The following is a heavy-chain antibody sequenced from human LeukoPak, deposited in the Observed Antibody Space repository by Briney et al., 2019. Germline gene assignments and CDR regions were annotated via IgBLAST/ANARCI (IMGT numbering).Heavy chain of an antibody. CDR3: ARGGKWELLGYYYYYYMDV. J-gene: IGHJ6*03. D-gene: IGHD1-26*01. Sequence: ASVKVSCKASGYTFTSYDINWVRQATGQGLEWMGWMNPNSGNTGYAQKFQGRVTITRNTSISTAYMELSSLRSEDTAVYYCARGGKWELLGYYYYYYMDVWGKGTTVTVSS. CDR2: MNPNSGNT. V-gene: IGHV1-8*03. CDR1: GYTFTSYD.